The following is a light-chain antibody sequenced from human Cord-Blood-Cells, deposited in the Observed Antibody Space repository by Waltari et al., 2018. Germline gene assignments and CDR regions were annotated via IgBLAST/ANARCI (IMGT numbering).Light chain of an antibody. CDR1: SSDVGSYNL. V-gene: IGLV2-23*01. J-gene: IGLJ2*01. CDR2: EGS. Sequence: QSALTQPASVSGSPGQSITISCTGTSSDVGSYNLVSWYPQHPGKAPKLMINEGSKRPSGVSNRFSGSKSGNTTSLTISGLQGEDEADYYCCSYAGSVVFGGGTKLTVL. CDR3: CSYAGSVV.